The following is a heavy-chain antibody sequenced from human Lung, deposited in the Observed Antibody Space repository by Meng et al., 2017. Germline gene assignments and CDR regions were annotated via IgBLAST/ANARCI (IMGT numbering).Heavy chain of an antibody. CDR2: ISYDGRDA. CDR1: GFNFDDYA. J-gene: IGHJ3*01. D-gene: IGHD3-10*01. CDR3: VKDLGAIGVTAAFDV. Sequence: GESLKISCATSGFNFDDYAMHWVRQAPGKGLEWVSLISYDGRDAYYADSVKGRFTISRDNTKNSLYVQMNSLSAEDTALYYCVKDLGAIGVTAAFDVWGQGTVVTVSS. V-gene: IGHV3-43D*03.